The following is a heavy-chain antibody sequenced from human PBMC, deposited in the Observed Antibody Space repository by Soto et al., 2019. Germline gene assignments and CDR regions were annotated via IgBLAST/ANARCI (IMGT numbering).Heavy chain of an antibody. CDR3: ARQVEDGYSFGYHY. V-gene: IGHV5-51*01. D-gene: IGHD5-18*01. J-gene: IGHJ4*02. Sequence: PGESLKISCKGSGYSFASYWIGWVRQMAGKGLEWIGIIYPGDSDTRYSPSFQGQVTISADKSITTAYLQWSTLKASDSALYYCARQVEDGYSFGYHYWGQGTQVNVSS. CDR1: GYSFASYW. CDR2: IYPGDSDT.